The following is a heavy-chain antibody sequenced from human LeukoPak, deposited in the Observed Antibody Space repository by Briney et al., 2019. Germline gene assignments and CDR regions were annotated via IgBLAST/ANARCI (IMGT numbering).Heavy chain of an antibody. V-gene: IGHV3-11*01. CDR2: ISISGTTI. Sequence: PGGSLRLSCAASGFTFSDYYMNWIRQAPGKGLEWVSYISISGTTIYYADPVKGRFTISRDNAKNSLYLQMNSLRAEDTAVYYCARSDHYDSNGYYDYWGQGTLVTVSS. D-gene: IGHD3-22*01. CDR1: GFTFSDYY. CDR3: ARSDHYDSNGYYDY. J-gene: IGHJ4*02.